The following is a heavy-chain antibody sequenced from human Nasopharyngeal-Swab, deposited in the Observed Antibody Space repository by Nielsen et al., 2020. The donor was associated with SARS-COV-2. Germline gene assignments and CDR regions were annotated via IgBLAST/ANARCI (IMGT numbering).Heavy chain of an antibody. J-gene: IGHJ4*02. CDR3: ARDQRPYFDY. CDR2: IKQDGSEK. V-gene: IGHV3-7*03. CDR1: GFTCSNAW. Sequence: GASLKISCAASGFTCSNAWMSWVRQAPGKGLEWVANIKQDGSEKYYVDSVKGRFTISRDNAKNSLYLQMNSLRAEDTAVYYCARDQRPYFDYWGQGTLVTVSS.